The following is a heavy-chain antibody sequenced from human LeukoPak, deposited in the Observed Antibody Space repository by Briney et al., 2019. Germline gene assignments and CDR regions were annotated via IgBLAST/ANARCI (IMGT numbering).Heavy chain of an antibody. J-gene: IGHJ4*02. Sequence: SETLSLTCTVSGGSISSYYWSWIRQPAGKGLVWIGRVYTSGSTNYNPSLKSRVSMSVDTSKNQFSLKLSSVTAADTAVYYCARLVVVAANGGYYFDYWGQGTLVTVSS. D-gene: IGHD2-15*01. CDR3: ARLVVVAANGGYYFDY. CDR2: VYTSGST. CDR1: GGSISSYY. V-gene: IGHV4-4*07.